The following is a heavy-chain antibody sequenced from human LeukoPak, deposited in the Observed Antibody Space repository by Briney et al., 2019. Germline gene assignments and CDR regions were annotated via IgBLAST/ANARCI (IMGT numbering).Heavy chain of an antibody. J-gene: IGHJ6*03. CDR1: GYTFTSYD. CDR2: MNPNSGNT. CDR3: ARGRRKQQLVRYYYYYMDV. D-gene: IGHD6-13*01. Sequence: ASVKVSCKASGYTFTSYDTNWVRQATGQGLEWMGWMNPNSGNTGYAQKFQGRVTMTRNTSISTAYMELSSLRSEDTAVYYCARGRRKQQLVRYYYYYMDVWGKGTTVTISS. V-gene: IGHV1-8*01.